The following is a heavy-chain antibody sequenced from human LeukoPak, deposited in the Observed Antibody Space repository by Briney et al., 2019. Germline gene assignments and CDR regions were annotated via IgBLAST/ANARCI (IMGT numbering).Heavy chain of an antibody. CDR2: INPNSGGT. CDR1: GYTFTGYY. Sequence: ASVKVSCKASGYTFTGYYMHWVRQAPGQGLGWMWWINPNSGGTNYAQKVQGRVTMTRDTSISTAYMELSRLRSDDTAVYYCARDYRLGGGSCQTYWGQGTLVTVSS. V-gene: IGHV1-2*02. J-gene: IGHJ4*02. CDR3: ARDYRLGGGSCQTY. D-gene: IGHD2-15*01.